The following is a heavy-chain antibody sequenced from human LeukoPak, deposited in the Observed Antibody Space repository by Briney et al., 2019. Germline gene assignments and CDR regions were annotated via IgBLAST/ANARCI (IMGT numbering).Heavy chain of an antibody. Sequence: GGSLRLSCAASGFTFDDYTMHWVRQAPGKGLEWVSLISWDGGSTYYADSVKGRFTISRDNSKNTLYVQMNSLRAEDTAVYYCARDSAVNSSGWLYYYYGMDVWGQGTTVTVSS. CDR2: ISWDGGST. CDR3: ARDSAVNSSGWLYYYYGMDV. CDR1: GFTFDDYT. D-gene: IGHD6-19*01. J-gene: IGHJ6*02. V-gene: IGHV3-43*01.